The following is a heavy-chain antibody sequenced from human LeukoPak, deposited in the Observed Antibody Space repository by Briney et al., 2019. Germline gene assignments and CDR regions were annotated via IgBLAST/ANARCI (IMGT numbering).Heavy chain of an antibody. J-gene: IGHJ6*02. CDR2: ISAYNGNT. Sequence: ASVKVSCKASGYTFTSYGISWVRQAPGQGLEWMGWISAYNGNTNYAQKLQGRVTMTTDTSTSTAYMELRSLRSEDTAVYYCARESGRVSYYYYYGMDVWGQGTTVTVSS. V-gene: IGHV1-18*01. D-gene: IGHD5/OR15-5a*01. CDR3: ARESGRVSYYYYYGMDV. CDR1: GYTFTSYG.